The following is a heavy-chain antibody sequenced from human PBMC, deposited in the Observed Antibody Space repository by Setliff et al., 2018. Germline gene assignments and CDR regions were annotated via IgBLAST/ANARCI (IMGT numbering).Heavy chain of an antibody. J-gene: IGHJ6*03. CDR3: TREASVDFWSGYPYYYYMDV. V-gene: IGHV3-49*04. CDR2: IRSKAYGGTT. D-gene: IGHD3-3*01. Sequence: HPGGSLRLSCTASGFTFGDYAMSWVRQAPGKGLEWVGFIRSKAYGGTTEYAAYVKGRFTISRDDSKSIAYLQMNSLKTEDTAVYYCTREASVDFWSGYPYYYYMDVWGKGTTVTVSS. CDR1: GFTFGDYA.